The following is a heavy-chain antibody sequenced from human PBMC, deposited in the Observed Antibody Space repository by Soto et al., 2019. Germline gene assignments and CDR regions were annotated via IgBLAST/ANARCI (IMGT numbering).Heavy chain of an antibody. D-gene: IGHD2-15*01. Sequence: SETLSLTCTVSGGSISSSSYYWGWIRQPPGKGLEWIGSIYYSGSTYYNPSLKSRATISVDTSKNQFSLKLSSVTAADTAVYYCARLVVVESYYYYYGMDVWGQGTTVTVSS. CDR1: GGSISSSSYY. CDR2: IYYSGST. J-gene: IGHJ6*02. V-gene: IGHV4-39*01. CDR3: ARLVVVESYYYYYGMDV.